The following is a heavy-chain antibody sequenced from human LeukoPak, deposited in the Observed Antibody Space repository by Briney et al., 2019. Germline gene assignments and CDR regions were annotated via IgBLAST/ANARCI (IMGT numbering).Heavy chain of an antibody. CDR1: GGSISSSRYY. D-gene: IGHD3-10*01. V-gene: IGHV4-39*07. CDR3: ARDQYYYGSGSYYYFDY. J-gene: IGHJ4*02. Sequence: SETLSLTCTLSGGSISSSRYYWGWIRQPPGKGLEWIESIYSSGSTYYNPSLKSRLTISVDTSKNQFSLNLSSLTAADTAVYYCARDQYYYGSGSYYYFDYWGKGTLVTVSS. CDR2: IYSSGST.